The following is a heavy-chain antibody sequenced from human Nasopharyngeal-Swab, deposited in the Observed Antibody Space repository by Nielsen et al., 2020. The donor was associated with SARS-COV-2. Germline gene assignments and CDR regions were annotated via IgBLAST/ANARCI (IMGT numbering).Heavy chain of an antibody. Sequence: GESLKISCAASGFTFSDYYMSWIRQAPGKGLEWVSYISSSGSTIYYADSVKGRFTISRDNAKNSLYLQMNSLRAEDTAVYYCAREGAYDILTGYYTRYYYYYGMDVWGQGTTVTVSS. CDR3: AREGAYDILTGYYTRYYYYYGMDV. V-gene: IGHV3-11*04. CDR2: ISSSGSTI. J-gene: IGHJ6*02. D-gene: IGHD3-9*01. CDR1: GFTFSDYY.